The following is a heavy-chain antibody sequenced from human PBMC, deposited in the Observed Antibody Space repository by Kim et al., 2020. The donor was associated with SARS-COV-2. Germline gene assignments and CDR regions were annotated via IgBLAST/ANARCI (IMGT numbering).Heavy chain of an antibody. V-gene: IGHV3-23*01. J-gene: IGHJ4*02. CDR2: MSNSGGST. CDR3: AKDLVAYDSGTYSDY. CDR1: GFTFSNYA. D-gene: IGHD3-10*01. Sequence: GGSLRLSCAASGFTFSNYAMSWVRQAPGKGLEWVSIMSNSGGSTDYADSVKGRFTISRDTSKNTLYLQMNSLRAEDTAVYYCAKDLVAYDSGTYSDYWGQGTLVTVSS.